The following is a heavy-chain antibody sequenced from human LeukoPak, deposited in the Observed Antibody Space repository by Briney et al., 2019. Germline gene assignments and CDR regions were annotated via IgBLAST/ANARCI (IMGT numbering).Heavy chain of an antibody. CDR2: ISSSGSTM. D-gene: IGHD3/OR15-3a*01. Sequence: GGSLRLSCAASGFTFSSYWMSWVRQAPGKGLEWASYISSSGSTMYYADSVKGRFTISRDNAKNSLYLQMNSLRAEDTAVYYCARGWTIDYWGQGTPVTVSS. CDR1: GFTFSSYW. V-gene: IGHV3-48*04. CDR3: ARGWTIDY. J-gene: IGHJ4*02.